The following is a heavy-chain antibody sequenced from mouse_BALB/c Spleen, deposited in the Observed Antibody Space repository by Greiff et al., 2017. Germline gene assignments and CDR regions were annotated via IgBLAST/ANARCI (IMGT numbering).Heavy chain of an antibody. Sequence: EVKLMESGGGLVKPGGSLKLSCAASGFTFSSYAMSWVRQTPEKRLEWVATISSGGSYTYYPDSVKGRFTISRDNAKNTLYLQMSSLRSEDTAMYYCARHEEYGNIYAMDYWGQGTSVTVSS. CDR3: ARHEEYGNIYAMDY. CDR1: GFTFSSYA. D-gene: IGHD2-10*02. J-gene: IGHJ4*01. V-gene: IGHV5-9-3*01. CDR2: ISSGGSYT.